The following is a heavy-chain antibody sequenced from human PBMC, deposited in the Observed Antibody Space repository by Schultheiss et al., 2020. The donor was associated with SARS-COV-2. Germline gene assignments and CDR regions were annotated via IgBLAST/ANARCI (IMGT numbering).Heavy chain of an antibody. J-gene: IGHJ6*02. CDR1: GGSISSGGYY. CDR2: IYYSGST. D-gene: IGHD5/OR15-5a*01. Sequence: SETLSLTCTVSGGSISSGGYYWSWIRQHPGKGLEWIGYIYYSGSTYYNPSLKSLVTISVDTSKNQFSLKVSSVTAADTAVYYCARASTIYYYYYYGMDVWGQGTTVTVSS. V-gene: IGHV4-31*01. CDR3: ARASTIYYYYYYGMDV.